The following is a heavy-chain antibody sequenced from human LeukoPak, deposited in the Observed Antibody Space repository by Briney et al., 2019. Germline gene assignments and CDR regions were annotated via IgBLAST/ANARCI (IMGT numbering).Heavy chain of an antibody. CDR1: GFMLSSFP. CDR3: APRGMVIDY. D-gene: IGHD2-8*01. CDR2: ISYDGSNI. J-gene: IGHJ4*02. Sequence: GGSLRLSCAASGFMLSSFPMHWVRQAPGKGLEWVALISYDGSNIYYADSVKGRFTISRDNAKNSLYLQMNSLRDEDTAVYYCAPRGMVIDYWGQGTLVTVSS. V-gene: IGHV3-30-3*01.